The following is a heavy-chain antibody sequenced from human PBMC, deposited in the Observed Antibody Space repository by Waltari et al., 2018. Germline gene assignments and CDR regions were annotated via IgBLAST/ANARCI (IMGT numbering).Heavy chain of an antibody. CDR2: WSGSGATT. Sequence: EVQLLESGGGLIQPGGSLRLSCAASGFSFGGFAMNWVRQAPGKGGEWVSGWSGSGATTNYADSVRGRFTVSRDNTRNTVYLQMNSLRVEDTAVYYCAKAFRGYSGSYFDIWGRGTLVAVSA. CDR3: AKAFRGYSGSYFDI. CDR1: GFSFGGFA. J-gene: IGHJ4*02. D-gene: IGHD5-12*01. V-gene: IGHV3-23*01.